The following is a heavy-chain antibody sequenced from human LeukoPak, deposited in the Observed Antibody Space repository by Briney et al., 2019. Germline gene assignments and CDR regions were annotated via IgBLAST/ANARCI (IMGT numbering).Heavy chain of an antibody. CDR3: ARDGPFYYYGSGSKYYYYMDV. CDR2: INPNSGGT. V-gene: IGHV1-2*02. Sequence: ASVKVSCKASGYTFTGYYMHWVRQAPGQGLEWMGWINPNSGGTNYAQKFQGRVTMTRDTSVSTAYMELSRLRSDDTAVYYCARDGPFYYYGSGSKYYYYMDVWGKGTTVTISS. J-gene: IGHJ6*03. CDR1: GYTFTGYY. D-gene: IGHD3-10*01.